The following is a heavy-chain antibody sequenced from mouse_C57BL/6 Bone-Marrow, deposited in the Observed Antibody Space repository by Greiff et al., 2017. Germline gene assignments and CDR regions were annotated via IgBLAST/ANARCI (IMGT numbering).Heavy chain of an antibody. CDR3: ARVGVYDYGGYYAMDY. CDR1: GFTFSSYA. Sequence: EVMLVESGGGLVKPGGSLKLSCAASGFTFSSYAMSWVRQTPEKRLEWVATISDGGSYTYYPDNVKGRFTISRDNAKNNLYLQMSHLKSEDTAMYYCARVGVYDYGGYYAMDYWGQGTSVTVSS. CDR2: ISDGGSYT. V-gene: IGHV5-4*03. J-gene: IGHJ4*01. D-gene: IGHD2-4*01.